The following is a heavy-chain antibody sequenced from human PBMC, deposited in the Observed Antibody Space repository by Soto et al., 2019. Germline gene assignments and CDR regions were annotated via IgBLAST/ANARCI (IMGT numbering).Heavy chain of an antibody. J-gene: IGHJ4*02. V-gene: IGHV3-11*06. CDR1: GFTFSDYY. Sequence: QVQLVESGGGLVKPGGSLRLSCAASGFTFSDYYMSWIRQAPGKGLEWISYISSSSTSTNSADSVKGRFTISRDNAKNSLYLQMNSLRADDTAVYYCARDLRFTRGSGPAYYFDYWGQGTLVTVSS. D-gene: IGHD3-3*01. CDR3: ARDLRFTRGSGPAYYFDY. CDR2: ISSSSTST.